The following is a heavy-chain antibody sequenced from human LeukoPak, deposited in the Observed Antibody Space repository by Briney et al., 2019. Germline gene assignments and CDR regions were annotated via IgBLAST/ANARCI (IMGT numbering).Heavy chain of an antibody. D-gene: IGHD6-6*01. J-gene: IGHJ5*01. CDR3: ARTSAEYSNSWIDS. CDR1: GGSISSSNW. V-gene: IGHV4-4*02. CDR2: IYHSGST. Sequence: SWSLSLTCAVSGGSISSSNWWSWVRQPPEKGLGWIGEIYHSGSTYSNPSLQSRVIISVDKSKNHFSLKLTSVTAADTAVYYCARTSAEYSNSWIDSWGQGTLVIVSS.